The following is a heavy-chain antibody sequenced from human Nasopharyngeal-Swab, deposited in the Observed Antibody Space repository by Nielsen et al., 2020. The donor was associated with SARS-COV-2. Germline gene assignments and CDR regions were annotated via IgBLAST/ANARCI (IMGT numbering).Heavy chain of an antibody. CDR3: AKDMGYGSGSYYSFDN. D-gene: IGHD3-10*01. CDR1: GFSFDAYS. V-gene: IGHV3-43*01. Sequence: GGSLRLSCAASGFSFDAYSMHWVRQAPGKGLEWVSLIVGNGDYTYYADSVKGRFTISRDNSKNSLYLQMNSLKTEDTALYYCAKDMGYGSGSYYSFDNWGQGTLVTVSS. J-gene: IGHJ4*02. CDR2: IVGNGDYT.